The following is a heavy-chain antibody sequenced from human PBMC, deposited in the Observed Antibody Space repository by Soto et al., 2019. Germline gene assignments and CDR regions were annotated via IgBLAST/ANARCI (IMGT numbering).Heavy chain of an antibody. CDR3: ARILRGVITYDPHNWFDP. CDR2: IFSNDEK. CDR1: GFSLSNARMG. D-gene: IGHD3-10*01. V-gene: IGHV2-26*01. J-gene: IGHJ5*02. Sequence: SGPTLGNPAETLTLTCTASGFSLSNARMGVSWIRQPPGKALEWLAHIFSNDEKSYSTSLKSRLTISKDTSKSQVVLTMTNMDPVDTATYYCARILRGVITYDPHNWFDPWGQGTLVTVSS.